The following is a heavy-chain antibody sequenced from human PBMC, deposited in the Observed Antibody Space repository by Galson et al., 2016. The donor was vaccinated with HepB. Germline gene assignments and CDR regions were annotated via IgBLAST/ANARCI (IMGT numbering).Heavy chain of an antibody. Sequence: SLRLSCAASRFTFSSYAMSWVRQAPGKGLEWVSTISDTAGSTYYADSVKGRFTISRDNSKNTLFLQMHSLRAEDTAIYYCAKGDYVYYFYGMDVWGQGTTVTVSS. V-gene: IGHV3-23*01. J-gene: IGHJ6*02. CDR3: AKGDYVYYFYGMDV. CDR1: RFTFSSYA. CDR2: ISDTAGST. D-gene: IGHD4-17*01.